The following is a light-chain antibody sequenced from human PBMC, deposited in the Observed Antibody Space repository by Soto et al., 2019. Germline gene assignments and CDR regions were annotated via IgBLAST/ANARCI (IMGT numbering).Light chain of an antibody. CDR2: DAS. J-gene: IGKJ1*01. CDR3: QQRSNWPWT. V-gene: IGKV3-11*01. CDR1: QSVSRY. Sequence: EIVLTQSPATLSLSPGERATLSCRASQSVSRYLAWYQQKPGQAPRLLIYDASNWATGIPARFSGSGSGTDFTLTSSSLEPEDFAVYYCQQRSNWPWTFGQGTKVEIK.